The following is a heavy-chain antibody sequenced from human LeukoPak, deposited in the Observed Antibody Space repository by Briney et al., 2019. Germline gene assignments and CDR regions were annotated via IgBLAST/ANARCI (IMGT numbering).Heavy chain of an antibody. CDR1: GFTFSSYW. J-gene: IGHJ5*02. Sequence: QSGGSLRLSCAASGFTFSSYWMSWVRQAPGKGLEWVANIKQDGSEKYYVDSVKGRFTISRDNAKNSLYLQMNSLRAEDTAVYYCARDRLEETNWFDPWGQGTLVTVSS. V-gene: IGHV3-7*01. CDR3: ARDRLEETNWFDP. CDR2: IKQDGSEK.